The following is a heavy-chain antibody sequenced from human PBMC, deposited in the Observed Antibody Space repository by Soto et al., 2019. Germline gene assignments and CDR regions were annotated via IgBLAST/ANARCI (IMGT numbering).Heavy chain of an antibody. CDR2: IYHSGST. V-gene: IGHV4-38-2*01. J-gene: IGHJ3*02. D-gene: IGHD3-22*01. CDR3: ARRYYDSSGPVSDAFDI. Sequence: SETLSLTCAVSGYSISSGYYWGWIRQPPGKGLEWIGSIYHSGSTYYNPSLKSRVTISVDTSKNQFSLKLSSVTAADTAVYYCARRYYDSSGPVSDAFDIWGQGTMVTVS. CDR1: GYSISSGYY.